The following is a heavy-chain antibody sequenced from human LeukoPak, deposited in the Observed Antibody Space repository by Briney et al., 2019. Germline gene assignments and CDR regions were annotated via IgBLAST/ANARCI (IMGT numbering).Heavy chain of an antibody. CDR2: INQDGSEK. D-gene: IGHD6-19*01. V-gene: IGHV3-7*03. J-gene: IGHJ1*01. CDR3: GRAQWSPLPQH. CDR1: GFTFSNYW. Sequence: GGSLRLSCATSGFTFSNYWMSWVRQAPGKGLEWVANINQDGSEKYYVDSVKGRFTISRDNAKNSLYLQMNSLTAEDTAVYYCGRAQWSPLPQHWGQGTLVTVSS.